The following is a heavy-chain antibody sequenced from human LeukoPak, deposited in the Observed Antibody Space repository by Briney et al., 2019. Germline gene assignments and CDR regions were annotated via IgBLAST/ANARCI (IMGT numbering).Heavy chain of an antibody. CDR2: IIPIFGTA. CDR3: AKDGSHRRLQYYYYYMDV. CDR1: GGTFSSYA. V-gene: IGHV1-69*01. Sequence: SVKVSCKASGGTFSSYAISWVRQAPGQGLEWMGGIIPIFGTANYAQKFQGRVTITADESTSTVYMELSSLRSEDTAVYYCAKDGSHRRLQYYYYYMDVWGKGTTVTVS. J-gene: IGHJ6*03. D-gene: IGHD5-24*01.